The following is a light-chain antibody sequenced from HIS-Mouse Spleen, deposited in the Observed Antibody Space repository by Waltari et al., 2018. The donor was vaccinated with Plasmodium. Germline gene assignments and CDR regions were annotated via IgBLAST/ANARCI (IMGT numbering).Light chain of an antibody. V-gene: IGKV3D-7*01. J-gene: IGKJ2*01. CDR3: QQDYNLPYT. Sequence: EIVMTQSPATLSLSPGERATLSCRASQSVSSISLSWYQQKPGQAHRHLIYGASTRATGITARFSGSGSGTDFTLTISSLQPEDFEVYYCQQDYNLPYTFGQGTKLEIK. CDR2: GAS. CDR1: QSVSSIS.